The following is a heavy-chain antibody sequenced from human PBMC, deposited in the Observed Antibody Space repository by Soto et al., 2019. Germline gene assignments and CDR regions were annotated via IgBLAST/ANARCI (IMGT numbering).Heavy chain of an antibody. D-gene: IGHD3-3*01. J-gene: IGHJ6*02. CDR3: ARFLFFGLYYYYYGMAF. CDR1: GGTFSSYA. CDR2: IIPIFGTA. V-gene: IGHV1-69*13. Sequence: SVKVSCKASGGTFSSYAISWVRQAPGQGLEWMGGIIPIFGTANYAQKFQGRVTITADESTSTAYMELSSLRSEDTAVYYCARFLFFGLYYYYYGMAFWGRGTSVPVSS.